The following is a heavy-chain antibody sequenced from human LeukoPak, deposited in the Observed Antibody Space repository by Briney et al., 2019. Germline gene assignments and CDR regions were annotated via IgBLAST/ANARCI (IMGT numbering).Heavy chain of an antibody. J-gene: IGHJ3*02. V-gene: IGHV3-66*01. CDR3: ARALTTFDAFDI. Sequence: GGSLRLSCAASGFTVSSNYMSWVRQAPGKGLEWVSVIYSGGSTYYADSVKGRFTISRDNAKNSLYLQMNSLRAEDTAVYYCARALTTFDAFDIWGQGTMVTVSS. CDR1: GFTVSSNY. CDR2: IYSGGST. D-gene: IGHD1-14*01.